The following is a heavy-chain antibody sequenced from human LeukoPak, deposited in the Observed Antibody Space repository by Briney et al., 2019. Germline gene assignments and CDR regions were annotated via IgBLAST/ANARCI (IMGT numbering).Heavy chain of an antibody. Sequence: SETLSLTCTVSGGSINYYYWMWIRQPPGKGLEWIGYIYYSGGTHYNPSLKSRVTMLVDTSKNQFSLKLTAVTAADTAVYYCASSNNYVWSAPGGRGPLVTVSS. J-gene: IGHJ5*02. CDR2: IYYSGGT. D-gene: IGHD4-11*01. CDR3: ASSNNYVWSAP. CDR1: GGSINYYY. V-gene: IGHV4-59*12.